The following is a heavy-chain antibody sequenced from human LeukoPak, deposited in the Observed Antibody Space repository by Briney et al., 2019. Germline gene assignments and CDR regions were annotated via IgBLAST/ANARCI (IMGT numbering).Heavy chain of an antibody. CDR3: ARGLSRDIVVVPAAINFDY. Sequence: PSETLSLTCAVYGGSFSGYYWSWIRQPPGKGLEWIGEINHSGSTNYNPSLKSRVTISVDTSKNQFSLKLSSVTAADTAVYYCARGLSRDIVVVPAAINFDYWGQGTLATVSS. V-gene: IGHV4-34*01. D-gene: IGHD2-2*01. J-gene: IGHJ4*02. CDR1: GGSFSGYY. CDR2: INHSGST.